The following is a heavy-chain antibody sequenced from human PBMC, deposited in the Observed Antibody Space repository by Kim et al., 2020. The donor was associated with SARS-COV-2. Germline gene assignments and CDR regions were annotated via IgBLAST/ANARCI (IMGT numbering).Heavy chain of an antibody. J-gene: IGHJ4*02. CDR3: ARHLTVTTSPFDY. Sequence: GESLKISCKGSGYSFTSYWISWVRQMPGKGLEWMGRIDPSDSYTNYSPSFQGHVTISADKSISTAYLQWSSLKASDTAMYYCARHLTVTTSPFDYWGQGTLVTVSS. V-gene: IGHV5-10-1*01. CDR2: IDPSDSYT. D-gene: IGHD4-17*01. CDR1: GYSFTSYW.